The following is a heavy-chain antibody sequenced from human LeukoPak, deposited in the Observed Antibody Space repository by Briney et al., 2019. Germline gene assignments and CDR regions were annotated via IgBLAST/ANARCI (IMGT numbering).Heavy chain of an antibody. D-gene: IGHD3-3*01. V-gene: IGHV4-30-2*01. J-gene: IGHJ5*02. CDR2: IYHSGSI. CDR1: GGSISSGGYS. CDR3: ARRSGYSPNWFDP. Sequence: KSSETLSLTCAVSGGSISSGGYSWSWIRQPPGKGLEWIGYIYHSGSIYYNPSLKSRVTISVDRSKNQFSLKLTSVTAADTAVYYCARRSGYSPNWFDPWGQGTLVTVSS.